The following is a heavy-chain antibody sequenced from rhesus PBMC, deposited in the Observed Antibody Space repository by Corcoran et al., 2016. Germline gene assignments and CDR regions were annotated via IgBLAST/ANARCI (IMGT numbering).Heavy chain of an antibody. CDR3: AREKYSNYGFDY. D-gene: IGHD4-23*01. CDR2: IYGSNTSK. CDR1: GGSISDSYR. Sequence: QVQLQESGPGVVKPSETLSLTCAVSGGSISDSYRWSWIRQPPRKGLEWIGYIYGSNTSKKSNHSLKSRVTSSKDTSKKQFSLKRSSVTAADTAVYYWAREKYSNYGFDYWGKGVLVTVSS. J-gene: IGHJ4*01. V-gene: IGHV4S10*01.